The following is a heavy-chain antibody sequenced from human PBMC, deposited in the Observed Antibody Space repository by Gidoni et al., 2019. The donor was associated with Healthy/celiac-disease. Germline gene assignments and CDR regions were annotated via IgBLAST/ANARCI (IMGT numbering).Heavy chain of an antibody. J-gene: IGHJ4*02. CDR1: GFTFSSYG. V-gene: IGHV3-33*01. Sequence: QVQLVESGGGVVQPGRSLRLSCAASGFTFSSYGMHWVRQAPGKGLEWVAVIWYDGSNKYYADSVKGRFTISRDNSKNTLYLQMNSLRAEDTAVYYCARDGEDYDFWSGLYYFDYWGQGTLVTVSS. D-gene: IGHD3-3*01. CDR2: IWYDGSNK. CDR3: ARDGEDYDFWSGLYYFDY.